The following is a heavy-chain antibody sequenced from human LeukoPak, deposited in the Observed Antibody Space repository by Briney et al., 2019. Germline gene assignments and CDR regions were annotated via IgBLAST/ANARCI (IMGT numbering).Heavy chain of an antibody. CDR1: GGSFSGYY. CDR3: AREGVRSYDFWSGYQGGPFDY. J-gene: IGHJ4*02. CDR2: INHSGST. D-gene: IGHD3-3*01. V-gene: IGHV4-34*01. Sequence: KPSETLSLTCAVYGGSFSGYYWSWIRQPPGKGLEWIGEINHSGSTNYNPSLKSRVTISVDTSKNQFSLKLSSVTAADTAVYCCAREGVRSYDFWSGYQGGPFDYWGQGTLVTVSS.